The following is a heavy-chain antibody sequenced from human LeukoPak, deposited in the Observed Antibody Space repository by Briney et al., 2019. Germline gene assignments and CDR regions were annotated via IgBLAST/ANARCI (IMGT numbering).Heavy chain of an antibody. Sequence: NPSQTLSLTCTVSGDSISSGDYYWSWIRQPAGKGLEWIGRISSSGSTNYNPSLKSRVTISVDTSKNQFSLKLSSVTAADTAVYYCARDFYYDSSGYYYYYMDVWGKGTTVTVSS. D-gene: IGHD3-22*01. CDR3: ARDFYYDSSGYYYYYMDV. CDR2: ISSSGST. J-gene: IGHJ6*03. CDR1: GDSISSGDYY. V-gene: IGHV4-61*02.